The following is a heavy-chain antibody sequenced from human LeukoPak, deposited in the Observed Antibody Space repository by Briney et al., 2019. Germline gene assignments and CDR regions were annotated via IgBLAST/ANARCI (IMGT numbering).Heavy chain of an antibody. CDR1: VGTFSSYA. CDR3: ARDRAPHSSSWYGYFDY. Sequence: APVKVSCTASVGTFSSYAISWVRHAPGQGLEWIGGIIPIFGTANYAQKFQGRVTITTDESTSTAYMELSSLRSEDTAVYYCARDRAPHSSSWYGYFDYWGQGTLVTVSS. CDR2: IIPIFGTA. D-gene: IGHD6-13*01. J-gene: IGHJ4*02. V-gene: IGHV1-69*05.